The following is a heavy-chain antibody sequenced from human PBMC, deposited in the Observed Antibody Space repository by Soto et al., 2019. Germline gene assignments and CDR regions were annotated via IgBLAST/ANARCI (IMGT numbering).Heavy chain of an antibody. CDR1: GGTFSTST. CDR2: TIPILDVA. V-gene: IGHV1-69*08. D-gene: IGHD5-12*01. Sequence: QVQLVQSGAELKKPGSSVKVSCKASGGTFSTSTFTWVRQAPGQGLEWMVRTIPILDVADYAQDFQGRVTITADKSTSTAYMELTSLTSKDTAMYYCARDSPIGSTYSGYDAIDSWGQGTLVTVSP. CDR3: ARDSPIGSTYSGYDAIDS. J-gene: IGHJ4*02.